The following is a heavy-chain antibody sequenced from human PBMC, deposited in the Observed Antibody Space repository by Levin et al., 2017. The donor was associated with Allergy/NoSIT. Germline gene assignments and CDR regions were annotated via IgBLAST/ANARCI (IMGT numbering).Heavy chain of an antibody. Sequence: GESLKISCAASGFTFSNYAMNWVRQAPGKGLEWVSTISGSGDTTYYADSVKGHFTISRDNSKNTLYLQLNSLRAEDTALYYCAKAPQVGSGWYLLREFDYWGQGALVTVSS. V-gene: IGHV3-23*01. D-gene: IGHD6-19*01. CDR3: AKAPQVGSGWYLLREFDY. J-gene: IGHJ4*02. CDR1: GFTFSNYA. CDR2: ISGSGDTT.